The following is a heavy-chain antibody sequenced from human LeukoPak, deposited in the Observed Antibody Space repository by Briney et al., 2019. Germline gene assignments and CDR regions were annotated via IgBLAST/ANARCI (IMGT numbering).Heavy chain of an antibody. D-gene: IGHD3-10*01. Sequence: SETLSLTGTVSGGSISSYCWSWIRQPPGKGLEWIGYIYYSGSTNYNPSLKSRVTISVDTSKNQFSLKLSSVTAADTAVYYCARDYYGSGSYWFDPWGQGTLVTVSS. J-gene: IGHJ5*02. V-gene: IGHV4-59*01. CDR1: GGSISSYC. CDR2: IYYSGST. CDR3: ARDYYGSGSYWFDP.